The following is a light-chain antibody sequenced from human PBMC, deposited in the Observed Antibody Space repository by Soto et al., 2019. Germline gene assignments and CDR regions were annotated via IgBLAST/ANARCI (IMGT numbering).Light chain of an antibody. J-gene: IGKJ1*01. V-gene: IGKV1-5*01. CDR3: QQYSSYPWT. CDR1: QNIGKW. CDR2: DAS. Sequence: IQMTQSPSTLSSSLGDRVTITCRPSQNIGKWLAWYQRKPGKPPKLPIYDASTLESGVPSRFSGSGSGTEFTLTISSLQPDDFATYYCQQYSSYPWTFGQGTMVDIK.